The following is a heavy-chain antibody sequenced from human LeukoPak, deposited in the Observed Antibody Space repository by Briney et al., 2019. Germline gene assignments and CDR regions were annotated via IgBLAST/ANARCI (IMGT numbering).Heavy chain of an antibody. CDR3: ARFAAGGSYYYYMDV. CDR1: GFTFSSYT. V-gene: IGHV3-48*01. CDR2: IGTSSTTI. J-gene: IGHJ6*03. D-gene: IGHD6-25*01. Sequence: GGSLRLSCAASGFTFSSYTMNWVRQPPGKGLEWVSNIGTSSTTIYYADSVKGRFTISRGNAKNSLYLQMNSLRADDTAVYYCARFAAGGSYYYYMDVWGKGTTVTVSS.